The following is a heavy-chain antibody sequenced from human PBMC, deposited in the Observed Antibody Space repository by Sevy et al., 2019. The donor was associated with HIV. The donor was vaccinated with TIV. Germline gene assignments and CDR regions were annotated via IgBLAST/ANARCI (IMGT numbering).Heavy chain of an antibody. CDR3: ATVGLRYYSGASSYQGDWFDP. J-gene: IGHJ5*02. V-gene: IGHV1-24*01. Sequence: ASVKVSCKVSGYTLTKLSIHWVRQAPGKGLEWMGDFDPQDGETIYAERFQGRLTMTVDTSTDTAYMELSSPTSEDTAVYYCATVGLRYYSGASSYQGDWFDPWGQGTLVTVSS. CDR2: FDPQDGET. CDR1: GYTLTKLS. D-gene: IGHD2-15*01.